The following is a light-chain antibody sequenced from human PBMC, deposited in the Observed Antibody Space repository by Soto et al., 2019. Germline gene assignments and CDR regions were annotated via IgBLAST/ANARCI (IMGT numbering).Light chain of an antibody. CDR3: AAWDDSLRGYV. J-gene: IGLJ1*01. Sequence: QSVLTQPPSASGTPGQRVTISCSGSSSNIGSNYVYWYQQLPGTAPKLLIYSHNQRPSGVPDRFSGSKSGTPASLAISGLRSEDEADYYCAAWDDSLRGYVFGTGTKLTVL. V-gene: IGLV1-47*02. CDR1: SSNIGSNY. CDR2: SHN.